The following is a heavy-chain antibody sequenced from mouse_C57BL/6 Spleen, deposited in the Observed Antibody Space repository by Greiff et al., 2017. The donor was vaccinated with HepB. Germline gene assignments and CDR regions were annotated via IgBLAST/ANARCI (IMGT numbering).Heavy chain of an antibody. CDR1: GYTFTSYG. CDR2: IYPRSGNT. J-gene: IGHJ3*01. D-gene: IGHD3-1*01. V-gene: IGHV1-81*01. Sequence: VQLQQSGAELARPGASVKLSCKASGYTFTSYGISWVKQRTGQGLEWIGEIYPRSGNTYYNEKFKGKATLTADKSSSTAYMELRSLTSEDSAVYFCASGIPHRVWFAYWGQGTLVTVSA. CDR3: ASGIPHRVWFAY.